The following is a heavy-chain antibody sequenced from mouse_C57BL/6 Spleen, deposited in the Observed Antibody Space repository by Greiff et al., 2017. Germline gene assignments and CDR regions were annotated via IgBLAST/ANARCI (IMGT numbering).Heavy chain of an antibody. CDR2: IRNKANGYTT. CDR1: GFTFTDYY. Sequence: EVQLVESGGGLVQPGGSLSLSCAASGFTFTDYYMSCVRQPPGKALEWLGFIRNKANGYTTEYSASVKGRFTISRDNSQSILYLQMNALRAEDSATYYCARYINGYFDVWGTGTTGTVSS. J-gene: IGHJ1*03. CDR3: ARYINGYFDV. V-gene: IGHV7-3*01.